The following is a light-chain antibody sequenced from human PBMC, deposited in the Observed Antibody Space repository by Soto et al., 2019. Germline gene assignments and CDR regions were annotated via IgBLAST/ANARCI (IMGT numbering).Light chain of an antibody. CDR2: AAS. V-gene: IGKV1-39*01. CDR1: QSISSY. J-gene: IGKJ3*01. Sequence: DIQMTQSPSSLSASVGDRVTITCRASQSISSYLNWYQQKPGKAPKLLIYAASSLQSGVPSRFSGSGSGTDFTVTICTLQLEDFATYYCHQSYCTPRAFGPGTKVVIK. CDR3: HQSYCTPRA.